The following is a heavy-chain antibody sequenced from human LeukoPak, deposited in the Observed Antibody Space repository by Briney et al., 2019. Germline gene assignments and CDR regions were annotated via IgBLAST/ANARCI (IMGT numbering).Heavy chain of an antibody. V-gene: IGHV3-23*01. Sequence: GGSLRLSCAASGFTFSSYAMSWVRQAPGKGLEWVSAISGSGGSIYYADSVKGRFTISRDNSKNTLYLQMNSLRAEDTAVYYCAKDHGYYDSSGYHDAFDIWGQGTMVTVSS. CDR2: ISGSGGSI. J-gene: IGHJ3*02. CDR1: GFTFSSYA. D-gene: IGHD3-22*01. CDR3: AKDHGYYDSSGYHDAFDI.